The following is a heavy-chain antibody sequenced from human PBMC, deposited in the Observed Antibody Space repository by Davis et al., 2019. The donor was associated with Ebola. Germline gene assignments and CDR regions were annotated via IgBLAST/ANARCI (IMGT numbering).Heavy chain of an antibody. CDR3: ARALSYPPGGY. D-gene: IGHD1-26*01. Sequence: SETLSLTCAVYGGSFSGYSWSWIRQPPGKGLEWIGEINHSGSTNYNPSLKSRVTISVDTSKNQFSLKLSSVTAADTAVYYCARALSYPPGGYWGQGTLVTVSS. CDR1: GGSFSGYS. V-gene: IGHV4-34*01. CDR2: INHSGST. J-gene: IGHJ4*02.